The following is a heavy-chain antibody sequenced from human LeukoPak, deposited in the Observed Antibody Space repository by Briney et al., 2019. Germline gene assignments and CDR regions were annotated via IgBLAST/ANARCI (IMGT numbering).Heavy chain of an antibody. V-gene: IGHV3-23*01. Sequence: GGSLRLSCGASGFTFSRYGMSGAPDARGKGLEGGSGLSGRGVSTFYADSVEGRFTISRDNSKNTLYLQKNSVRAEDTAVYYCASRVWWLGPPPDDWGQGTLVTVSS. D-gene: IGHD6-19*01. J-gene: IGHJ4*02. CDR2: LSGRGVST. CDR1: GFTFSRYG. CDR3: ASRVWWLGPPPDD.